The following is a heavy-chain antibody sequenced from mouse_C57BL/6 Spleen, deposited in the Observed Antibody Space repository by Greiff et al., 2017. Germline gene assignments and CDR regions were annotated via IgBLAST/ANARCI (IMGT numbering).Heavy chain of an antibody. V-gene: IGHV1-64*01. Sequence: VQLQQSGAELVKPGASVKLSCKASGYTFTSYWMHWVKQRPGQGLEWIGMIHPNSGSTNYNEKFKSKATLTVDKSSSTAYMQLSSLTSEDSAVYYCARDYGYAWFAYWGQGTLVTVSA. D-gene: IGHD2-2*01. CDR2: IHPNSGST. CDR1: GYTFTSYW. CDR3: ARDYGYAWFAY. J-gene: IGHJ3*01.